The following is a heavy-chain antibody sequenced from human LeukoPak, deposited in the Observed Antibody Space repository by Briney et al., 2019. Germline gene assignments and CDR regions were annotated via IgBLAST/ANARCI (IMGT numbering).Heavy chain of an antibody. V-gene: IGHV4-34*01. CDR1: GGSFSGYY. CDR3: ARGHPNSSSWYESGWFDP. CDR2: INHSGST. J-gene: IGHJ5*02. D-gene: IGHD6-13*01. Sequence: PSETLSLTCAVYGGSFSGYYWSWIRQPPGKGLEWIGEINHSGSTNYNPSLKSRVTISVDTSKNQFSLKLSSVTAADTAVYYCARGHPNSSSWYESGWFDPWGQGTLVTVSS.